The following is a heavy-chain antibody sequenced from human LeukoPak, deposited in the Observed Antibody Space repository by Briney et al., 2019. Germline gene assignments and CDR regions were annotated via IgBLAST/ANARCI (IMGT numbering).Heavy chain of an antibody. CDR3: ASRDYYDSSGYSPNVSDY. CDR1: GASISPYY. J-gene: IGHJ4*02. D-gene: IGHD3-22*01. V-gene: IGHV4-4*07. Sequence: SGTLSLTCTVSGASISPYYWNWIRQPAGKGLEWIGRLYPSGSSDYNPSLKSRVTMSVDTSRNQFSLRVTSVTAADTAVYYCASRDYYDSSGYSPNVSDYWGQGTLVTVSS. CDR2: LYPSGSS.